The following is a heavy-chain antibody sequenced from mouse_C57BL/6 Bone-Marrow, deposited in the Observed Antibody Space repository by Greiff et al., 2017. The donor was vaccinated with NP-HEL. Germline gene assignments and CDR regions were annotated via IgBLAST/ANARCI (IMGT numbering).Heavy chain of an antibody. CDR2: INPSNGGT. J-gene: IGHJ1*03. CDR1: GYTFTSYW. D-gene: IGHD2-2*01. CDR3: AREGRWVRRGYWYFDV. V-gene: IGHV1-53*01. Sequence: QVQLQQPGTELVKPGTSVKLSCKSSGYTFTSYWMPWVKQRPGQGLEWIGNINPSNGGTNYNEKFKIQAPLTVDKSSSTAYMQLSSLTSGDSAVDYCAREGRWVRRGYWYFDVWDTGTTVTDTS.